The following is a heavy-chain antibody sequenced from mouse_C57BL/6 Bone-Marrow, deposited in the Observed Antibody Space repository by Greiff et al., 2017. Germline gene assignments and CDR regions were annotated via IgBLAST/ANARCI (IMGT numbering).Heavy chain of an antibody. J-gene: IGHJ4*01. Sequence: EVQLQQSGTVRARPGASVKMCCKTSGYTFTSYWMHWVKQRPGQGLEWIGAIYPGNSDTSYNQKFKGKAKLTAVTSASTAYMELSSLTNEDSAVYYCTKSRIYYDYLRGAIDYWRQATSVTVSS. CDR1: GYTFTSYW. CDR3: TKSRIYYDYLRGAIDY. CDR2: IYPGNSDT. D-gene: IGHD2-4*01. V-gene: IGHV1-5*01.